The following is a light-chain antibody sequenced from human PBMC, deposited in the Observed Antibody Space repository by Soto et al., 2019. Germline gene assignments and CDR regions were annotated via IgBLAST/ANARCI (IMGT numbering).Light chain of an antibody. CDR1: QSISSY. CDR2: AAS. V-gene: IGKV1-39*01. J-gene: IGKJ5*01. Sequence: DIQLTQSPSSLSASVGDSVTLTCRASQSISSYLNWYQQKPGKAPKLLIYAASSLQSGVPSRFSGSGSGTDFTLTISSLQPEDFATYYCQQSYSTPITFGQGTRLEI. CDR3: QQSYSTPIT.